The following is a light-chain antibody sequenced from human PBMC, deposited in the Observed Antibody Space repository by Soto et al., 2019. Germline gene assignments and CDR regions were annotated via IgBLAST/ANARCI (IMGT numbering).Light chain of an antibody. CDR2: EVT. CDR1: SSDAGGYNF. V-gene: IGLV2-14*01. J-gene: IGLJ3*02. CDR3: SSYTTSSTLGVL. Sequence: QSALTQPASVSGSPGQSITISCTGNSSDAGGYNFVSWYQHHPGKAPKLMIYEVTNRPSGVSNRFSGSKSGNTASLTLSGLQAEDGADYCCSSYTTSSTLGVLFGGGTKLTVL.